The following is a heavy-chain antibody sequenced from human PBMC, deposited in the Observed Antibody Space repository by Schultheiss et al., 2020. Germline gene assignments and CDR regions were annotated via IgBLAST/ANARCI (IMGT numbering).Heavy chain of an antibody. CDR3: TTDPDSSSWYSDYFDY. V-gene: IGHV1-8*01. CDR1: GYTFTSYD. CDR2: MNPNSGNT. D-gene: IGHD6-13*01. Sequence: ASVKVSCKASGYTFTSYDINWVRQATGQGLEWMGWMNPNSGNTGYAQKFQGRVTITRDTSASTAYMELSSLRSEDTAVYYCTTDPDSSSWYSDYFDYWGQGTLVTVSS. J-gene: IGHJ4*02.